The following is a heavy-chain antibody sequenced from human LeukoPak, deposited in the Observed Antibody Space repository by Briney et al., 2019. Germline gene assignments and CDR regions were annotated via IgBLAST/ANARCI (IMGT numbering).Heavy chain of an antibody. CDR2: INPNSGGT. J-gene: IGHJ4*02. V-gene: IGHV1-2*02. Sequence: GASVKVSCKASGYTFTGYYIHWVRQAPGQGLEWTGWINPNSGGTNYAQKFQGRVTMTRDTSISTAYMELSRLRSDDTAVYYCATSRPVVTATLDYWGQGTLVTVSS. D-gene: IGHD2-15*01. CDR1: GYTFTGYY. CDR3: ATSRPVVTATLDY.